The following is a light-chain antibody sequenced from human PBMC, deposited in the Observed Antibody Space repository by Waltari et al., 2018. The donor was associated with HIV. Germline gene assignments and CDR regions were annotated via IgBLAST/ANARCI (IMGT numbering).Light chain of an antibody. J-gene: IGLJ3*02. V-gene: IGLV3-21*04. Sequence: SYVLTQPPSVSVAPGAAATISCGAWNIGGKSAHWYKQQPGLAPVLVTRYNSDRPSWIPDRISCSYSGHTVTLSFSCFDSLDEAIYYCQVWVSSIFLLLFVGVTDLSVL. CDR1: NIGGKS. CDR3: QVWVSSIFLLL. CDR2: YNS.